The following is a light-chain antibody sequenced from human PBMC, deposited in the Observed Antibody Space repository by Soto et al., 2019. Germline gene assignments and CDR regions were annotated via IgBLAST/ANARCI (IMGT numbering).Light chain of an antibody. J-gene: IGKJ3*01. CDR1: QSVSSSY. V-gene: IGKV3-20*01. Sequence: EIVLTQSPGTLSLSPGERATLSCRSSQSVSSSYLAWYQQKPGQAPRLLIYGASSRATGISDRFSGSGSGTDFTLTISRVEPEDFAVYYCQHFGNSLFTFGQGTKVDIK. CDR3: QHFGNSLFT. CDR2: GAS.